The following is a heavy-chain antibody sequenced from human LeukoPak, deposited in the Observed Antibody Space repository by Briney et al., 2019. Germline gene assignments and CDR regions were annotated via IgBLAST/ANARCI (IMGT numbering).Heavy chain of an antibody. D-gene: IGHD4-17*01. Sequence: GSSVKVSCKASGGTFSSYAISWVRQAPGQGLEWMGGIIPIFGTANYAQKFQGRVTITADKSTSTAYMELSSLRSEDTAVYCRARGRENYGDYVDAFDIWGQGTMVTVSS. J-gene: IGHJ3*02. CDR1: GGTFSSYA. CDR2: IIPIFGTA. CDR3: ARGRENYGDYVDAFDI. V-gene: IGHV1-69*06.